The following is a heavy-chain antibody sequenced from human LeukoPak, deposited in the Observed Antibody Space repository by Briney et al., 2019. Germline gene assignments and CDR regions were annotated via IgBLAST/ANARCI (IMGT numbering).Heavy chain of an antibody. CDR2: IKKDGTET. CDR3: ASNLWFGEYAGY. CDR1: RFTFSNYW. J-gene: IGHJ4*02. Sequence: GGSLRLSCVASRFTFSNYWTTWVRQAPGKGLERVANIKKDGTETYYMESVRGRFTISRDNARNSLYLQMNSLTVEDTAVYYCASNLWFGEYAGYWGQGTLVTVSS. D-gene: IGHD3-10*01. V-gene: IGHV3-7*01.